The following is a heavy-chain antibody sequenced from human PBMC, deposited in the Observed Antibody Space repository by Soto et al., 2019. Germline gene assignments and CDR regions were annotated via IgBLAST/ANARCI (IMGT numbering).Heavy chain of an antibody. CDR1: GFTVSSSQ. CDR3: ASRGSGSYYDY. D-gene: IGHD1-26*01. CDR2: IFIGGTT. J-gene: IGHJ4*02. Sequence: EVQLVESGGGLIQSGGSLRLSCAASGFTVSSSQMTWVRQAPGKALEWVSVIFIGGTTQYAVSVKGRFTISRDNSKNTLYLQMNSLIAEDTAVYDCASRGSGSYYDYWGQGTLVTVSS. V-gene: IGHV3-53*01.